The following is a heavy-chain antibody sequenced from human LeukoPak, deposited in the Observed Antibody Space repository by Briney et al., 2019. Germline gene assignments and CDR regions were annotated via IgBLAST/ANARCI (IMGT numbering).Heavy chain of an antibody. CDR3: AKGQWELPFDY. D-gene: IGHD1-26*01. CDR2: ITNSGENT. Sequence: GGSLRLSCEASGFSFPYGMSWVRQAPGKGLEWVSGITNSGENTYYADSVKGRFTISRDNSKNTLYLQMNSLRAEDTAVYYCAKGQWELPFDYWGQGTLVTVSS. CDR1: GFSFPYG. J-gene: IGHJ4*02. V-gene: IGHV3-23*01.